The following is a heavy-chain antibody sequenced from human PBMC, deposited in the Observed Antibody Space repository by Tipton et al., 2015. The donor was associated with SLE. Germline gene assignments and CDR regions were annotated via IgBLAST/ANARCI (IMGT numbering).Heavy chain of an antibody. CDR1: GGSISSSSYY. J-gene: IGHJ4*02. Sequence: LRLSCTVSGGSISSSSYYWGWIRQPPGKGLEWIGSIYYSGSTYYNPSLKSRVTISVDTSKNQFSLKLSSVTAADTAVYYCARQISGWPFDYWGQGTLVTVSS. CDR3: ARQISGWPFDY. D-gene: IGHD6-19*01. CDR2: IYYSGST. V-gene: IGHV4-39*01.